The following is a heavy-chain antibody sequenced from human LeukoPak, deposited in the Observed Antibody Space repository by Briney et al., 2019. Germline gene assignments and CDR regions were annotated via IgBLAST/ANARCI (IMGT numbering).Heavy chain of an antibody. V-gene: IGHV3-7*01. D-gene: IGHD6-13*01. CDR2: IKQEGTEK. CDR1: GFAFTSYW. Sequence: GGSLRLSCAASGFAFTSYWMTWIRQAPGKGLEWVANIKQEGTEKFYVDSVKGRFTISRDNSKNTLYLQMNSLRTEDTAVYYCARGPIAGKFDYWGQGTLVTVSS. J-gene: IGHJ4*02. CDR3: ARGPIAGKFDY.